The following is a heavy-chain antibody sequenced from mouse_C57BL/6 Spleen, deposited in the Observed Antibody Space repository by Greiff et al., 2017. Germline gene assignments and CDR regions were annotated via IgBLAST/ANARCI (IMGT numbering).Heavy chain of an antibody. J-gene: IGHJ3*01. CDR2: ISSGSSTI. CDR3: ARDGNYEVSFAY. V-gene: IGHV5-17*01. CDR1: GFTFSDYG. Sequence: EVKVVESGGGLVKPGGSLKLSCAASGFTFSDYGMHWVRQAPEKGLEWVAYISSGSSTIYYADTVKGRFTISRDNAKNTLFLQMTSLRSEDTAMYYCARDGNYEVSFAYWGQGTLVTVSA. D-gene: IGHD2-1*01.